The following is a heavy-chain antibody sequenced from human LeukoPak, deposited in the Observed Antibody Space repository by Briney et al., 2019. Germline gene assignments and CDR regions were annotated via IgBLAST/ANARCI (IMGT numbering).Heavy chain of an antibody. D-gene: IGHD1-1*01. CDR3: AQGQYNWNDGRQEFDP. J-gene: IGHJ5*02. Sequence: ASVKVSCEASGGTFSSYAISWVRQAPGQGLEWMGGIIPIFGTANYAQKFQGRVTITADESTSTAYMELSSLRSEDTAVYYCAQGQYNWNDGRQEFDPWGQGTLVTVSS. V-gene: IGHV1-69*01. CDR2: IIPIFGTA. CDR1: GGTFSSYA.